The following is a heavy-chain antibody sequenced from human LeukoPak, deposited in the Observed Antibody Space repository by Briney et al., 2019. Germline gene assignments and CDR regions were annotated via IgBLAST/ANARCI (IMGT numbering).Heavy chain of an antibody. CDR2: IKYDGSEK. CDR3: ARGHAGLDY. CDR1: GFTFSNYA. V-gene: IGHV3-7*05. J-gene: IGHJ4*02. Sequence: GGFLRLSCAASGFTFSNYAMTWVRQAPGKGLEWVANIKYDGSEKYYVDSVKGRFTISRDNAKNSLYLQLNTLRAEDTAVYYCARGHAGLDYWGQGALVTVSS. D-gene: IGHD2-8*01.